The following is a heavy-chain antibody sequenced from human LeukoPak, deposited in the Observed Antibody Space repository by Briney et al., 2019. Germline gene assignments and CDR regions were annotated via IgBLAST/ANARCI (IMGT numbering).Heavy chain of an antibody. J-gene: IGHJ4*02. CDR1: GFNFDDYG. CDR3: AKSPGTYRYGYHFHY. D-gene: IGHD5-18*01. CDR2: ISRDGGRT. Sequence: GGSLRLSCAASGFNFDDYGMHWVRQGQGKGLEWVSLISRDGGRTYYADSVKGRFTISRDNSKNSLYLQMNSLRIEDTSLYYCAKSPGTYRYGYHFHYWGQGTLVTVSS. V-gene: IGHV3-43*02.